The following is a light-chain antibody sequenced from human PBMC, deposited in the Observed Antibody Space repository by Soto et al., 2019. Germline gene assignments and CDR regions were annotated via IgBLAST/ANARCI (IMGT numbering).Light chain of an antibody. CDR3: SSYAGSTNLL. J-gene: IGLJ2*01. Sequence: QSVLTQPPSASGSPGQSVTISCTGTRNDVGGYKYVSWYQQHPGKAPKLIIYEVTKRPSGVPDRFSGSKSSNTASLTVSGLQPEHEADYFCSSYAGSTNLLFGGGTQLTVL. V-gene: IGLV2-8*01. CDR1: RNDVGGYKY. CDR2: EVT.